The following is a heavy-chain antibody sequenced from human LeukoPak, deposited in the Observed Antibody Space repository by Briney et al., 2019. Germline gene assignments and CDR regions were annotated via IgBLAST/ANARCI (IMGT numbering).Heavy chain of an antibody. CDR1: GGSFSGYY. J-gene: IGHJ4*02. V-gene: IGHV4-34*01. CDR2: INHSGST. D-gene: IGHD4-17*01. Sequence: SGTLSLTCAVYGGSFSGYYWSWIRQPPGKGLEWIGEINHSGSTNYNPSLKSRVTISVDTSKNQFSLKLSSVTAADTAVYYCARGTLYYGDSLGYWGQGTLVTVSS. CDR3: ARGTLYYGDSLGY.